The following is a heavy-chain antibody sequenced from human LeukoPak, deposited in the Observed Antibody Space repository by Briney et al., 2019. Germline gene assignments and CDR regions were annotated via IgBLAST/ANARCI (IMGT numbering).Heavy chain of an antibody. J-gene: IGHJ3*02. CDR2: INWNGGST. D-gene: IGHD6-13*01. CDR1: GFTFDDYG. V-gene: IGHV3-20*04. Sequence: GGSLRLSCAASGFTFDDYGMSWVRQAPGKGLEWVSGINWNGGSTGYADSVKGRFTISRDNAKNSLYLQMNSLRAEDTAVYYCARTVGIAAAGDAFDIWGQGTMVTVSS. CDR3: ARTVGIAAAGDAFDI.